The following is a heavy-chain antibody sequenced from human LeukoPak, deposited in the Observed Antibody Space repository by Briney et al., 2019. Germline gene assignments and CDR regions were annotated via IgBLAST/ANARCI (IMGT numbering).Heavy chain of an antibody. CDR1: GFTFSSYA. CDR2: ITGNGANT. D-gene: IGHD3-10*01. Sequence: GGSLRLSCAASGFTFSSYAMSWVRQAPGKGLELVSAITGNGANTFYADSVKGRFTISRDNSKNTMYLQMNSLRAEDTALYYCARDRSGSYPNWFDPWGQGTLVTVSS. CDR3: ARDRSGSYPNWFDP. J-gene: IGHJ5*02. V-gene: IGHV3-23*01.